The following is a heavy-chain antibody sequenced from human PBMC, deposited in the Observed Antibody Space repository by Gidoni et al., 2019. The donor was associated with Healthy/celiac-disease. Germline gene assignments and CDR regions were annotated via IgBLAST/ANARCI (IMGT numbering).Heavy chain of an antibody. D-gene: IGHD3-10*01. CDR3: AKDNALGRKAPFYVFLYGMDV. CDR2: ISYDGSNK. Sequence: QVQLVESGGGVVQPGRSLRLSCAASGFTFSSYGMHWVRQAPGKGLEWVAVISYDGSNKYYADSVKGRFTISRDNSKNTLYLQMNSLRAEDTAVYYCAKDNALGRKAPFYVFLYGMDVWGQGTTVTVSS. V-gene: IGHV3-30*18. CDR1: GFTFSSYG. J-gene: IGHJ6*02.